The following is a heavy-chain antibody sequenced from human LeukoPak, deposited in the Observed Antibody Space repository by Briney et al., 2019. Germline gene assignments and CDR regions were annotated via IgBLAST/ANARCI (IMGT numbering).Heavy chain of an antibody. V-gene: IGHV4-59*12. D-gene: IGHD3-9*01. CDR1: GGSISSYY. Sequence: SETLSLTCTVSGGSISSYYWSWIRQPPGKGLEWIGSIYYSGSTYYNPSLKSRVTISVDTSKNQLSLKLSSVTAADTAVYYCASHSIFPGHYYFDYWGQGTLVTVSS. CDR3: ASHSIFPGHYYFDY. CDR2: IYYSGST. J-gene: IGHJ4*02.